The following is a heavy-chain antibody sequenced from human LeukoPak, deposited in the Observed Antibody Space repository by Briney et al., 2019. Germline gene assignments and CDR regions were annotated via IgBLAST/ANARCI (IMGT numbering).Heavy chain of an antibody. V-gene: IGHV4-39*07. CDR2: IYHSGST. Sequence: SETLSLTCTVSGGSISSSSYYWGWIRQPPGKGLEWIGSIYHSGSTYYNPSLKSRVTISVDTSKNQFSLKLSSVTAADTAVYCCAKTNYDILTGYWDPFDYWGQGTLVTVSS. D-gene: IGHD3-9*01. CDR3: AKTNYDILTGYWDPFDY. J-gene: IGHJ4*02. CDR1: GGSISSSSYY.